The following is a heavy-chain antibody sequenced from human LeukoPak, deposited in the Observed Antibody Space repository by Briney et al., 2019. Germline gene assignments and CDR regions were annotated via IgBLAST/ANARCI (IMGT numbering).Heavy chain of an antibody. J-gene: IGHJ3*02. CDR1: GGSISSYY. CDR2: IYTSGST. CDR3: AREGAVQGSFDI. V-gene: IGHV4-4*07. Sequence: SETTSLTCTVSGGSISSYYWSWIRQPAGKGLEWIGRIYTSGSTNYNPSLKSRVTMSVDTSKNQFSLKLSSVTAADTAVYYCAREGAVQGSFDIWGQGTMVTVSS.